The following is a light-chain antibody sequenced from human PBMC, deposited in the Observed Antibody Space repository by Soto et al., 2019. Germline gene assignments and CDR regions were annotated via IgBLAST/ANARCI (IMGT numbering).Light chain of an antibody. J-gene: IGLJ3*02. CDR3: NSYTSTSARV. Sequence: QSALTQPASVSGSPGQSITISCTGTSSDVGANNYVSWYQQYPGKAPKLIIYEVTNRPSGVSNRFSGSKSANTASLTISGLQAEDEADYYFNSYTSTSARVFGGGTKLTVL. CDR2: EVT. CDR1: SSDVGANNY. V-gene: IGLV2-14*01.